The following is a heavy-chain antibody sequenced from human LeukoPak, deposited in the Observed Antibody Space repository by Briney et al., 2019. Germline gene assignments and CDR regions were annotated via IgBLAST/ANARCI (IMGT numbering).Heavy chain of an antibody. D-gene: IGHD3-10*01. J-gene: IGHJ4*02. CDR1: GGSFSGYY. CDR3: ARGSDGSGSYCLD. Sequence: PSETLSLTCAVYGGSFSGYYWSWIRQPPGKGLEWSGEINHSGSTNYNPSLKSRVTISVDTSKNQFSLKLSSVTAADTAVYYCARGSDGSGSYCLDWGQGTLVTVSS. CDR2: INHSGST. V-gene: IGHV4-34*01.